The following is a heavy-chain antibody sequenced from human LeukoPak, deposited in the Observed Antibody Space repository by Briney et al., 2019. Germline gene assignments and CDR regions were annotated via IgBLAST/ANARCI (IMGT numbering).Heavy chain of an antibody. CDR1: GGSFSGYY. D-gene: IGHD4-23*01. CDR2: INHSGST. V-gene: IGHV4-34*01. CDR3: ARGTGVTNNCSDY. Sequence: SETLSLTCAVYGGSFSGYYWSWIRQPPGKGLEWIGEINHSGSTNYNPSLKSRVTISVDTSKNQFSLKLSSVTAADTAVYYCARGTGVTNNCSDYWGQGPLVTVSS. J-gene: IGHJ4*02.